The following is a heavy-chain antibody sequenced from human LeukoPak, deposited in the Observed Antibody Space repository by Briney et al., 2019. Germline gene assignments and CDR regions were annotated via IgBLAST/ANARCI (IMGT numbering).Heavy chain of an antibody. V-gene: IGHV4-34*01. J-gene: IGHJ4*02. Sequence: PSETLSLTCAVYGGSFSGYYWSRIRQPPGKGLEWIGEINHSGSTNYNPSLKSRVTISVDTSKNQFSLKLSSVTAADTAVYYCARHRMAYSSSFARGYYFDYWGQGTLVTVSS. CDR3: ARHRMAYSSSFARGYYFDY. CDR2: INHSGST. D-gene: IGHD6-13*01. CDR1: GGSFSGYY.